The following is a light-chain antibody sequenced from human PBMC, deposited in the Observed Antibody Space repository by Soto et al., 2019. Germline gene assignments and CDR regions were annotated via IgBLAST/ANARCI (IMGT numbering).Light chain of an antibody. CDR2: DAS. CDR3: QQYNSYSWT. V-gene: IGKV1-5*01. J-gene: IGKJ1*01. CDR1: QTITRW. Sequence: DIHMTQFPSTLSASVGNIVTITCRASQTITRWMAWYQQKPGKAPKLLIYDASTLESGVPSRLSGSRYGTELTITISSLKPDDFATYYCQQYNSYSWTFGQGTKVDI.